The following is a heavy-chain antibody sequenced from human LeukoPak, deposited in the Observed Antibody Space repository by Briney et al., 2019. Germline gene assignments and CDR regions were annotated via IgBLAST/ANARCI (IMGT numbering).Heavy chain of an antibody. CDR3: ARDLGWIDY. V-gene: IGHV4-39*07. J-gene: IGHJ4*02. CDR1: GGSISSSSYY. CDR2: IYYSGST. D-gene: IGHD2-15*01. Sequence: SETLSLTCTVSGGSISSSSYYWGWIRQPPGKGLEWIGSIYYSGSTYYNPSLKSRVTISGDTSKNQFSLKLSSVTAADTAVYYCARDLGWIDYWGQGTLVTVSS.